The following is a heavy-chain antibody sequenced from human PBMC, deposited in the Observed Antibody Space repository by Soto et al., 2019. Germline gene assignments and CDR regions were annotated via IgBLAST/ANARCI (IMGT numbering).Heavy chain of an antibody. Sequence: QVQLVESGGGVVQPGGSLTLSCAPSGFTFNSYAMHWVRQAPGQGLEWVAVISFNGIDTYYADSVKGRVTISRDNSRNTEFLQMTSLRAEDTAVFYCARYIERIRGPHHNCVGPGDGGQGTQVTVSS. J-gene: IGHJ4*02. D-gene: IGHD1-1*01. V-gene: IGHV3-30*04. CDR1: GFTFNSYA. CDR2: ISFNGIDT. CDR3: ARYIERIRGPHHNCVGPGD.